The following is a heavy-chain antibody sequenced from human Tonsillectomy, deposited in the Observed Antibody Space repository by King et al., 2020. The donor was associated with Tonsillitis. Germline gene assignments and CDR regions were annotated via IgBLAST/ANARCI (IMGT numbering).Heavy chain of an antibody. D-gene: IGHD2-8*02. CDR3: GREYWGAFDV. Sequence: VQLVESGGGLVKPGGSLRLSCAASGFTFSDYYMSWIRQAPGKGLEWIPFINPSGTNTDFVDSVRGRFTSSRDNAKNSMFLQMSSLRAEDTGVYYCGREYWGAFDVWGQGTMVTVSS. CDR2: INPSGTNT. J-gene: IGHJ3*01. V-gene: IGHV3-11*06. CDR1: GFTFSDYY.